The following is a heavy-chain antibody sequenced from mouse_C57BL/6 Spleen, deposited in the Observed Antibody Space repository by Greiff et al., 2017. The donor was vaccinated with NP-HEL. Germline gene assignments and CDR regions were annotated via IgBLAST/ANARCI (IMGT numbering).Heavy chain of an antibody. CDR1: GYTFTSYG. Sequence: VKLQESGAELARPGASVKLSCKASGYTFTSYGISWVKQRTGQGLEWIGEIYPRSGNTYYNEKFKGKATLTADKSSSTAYMELRSLTSEDSAVYFCARNWDSSYVNYFDYWGQGTTLTVSS. CDR3: ARNWDSSYVNYFDY. J-gene: IGHJ2*01. CDR2: IYPRSGNT. V-gene: IGHV1-81*01. D-gene: IGHD1-1*01.